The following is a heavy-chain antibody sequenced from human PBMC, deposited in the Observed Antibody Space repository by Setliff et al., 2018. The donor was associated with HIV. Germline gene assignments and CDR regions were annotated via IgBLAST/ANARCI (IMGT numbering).Heavy chain of an antibody. J-gene: IGHJ4*02. CDR3: ARDRLNVYSSGWGVGY. CDR1: GYTFTTYA. D-gene: IGHD6-25*01. CDR2: INAGNGNT. V-gene: IGHV1-3*01. Sequence: ASVKVSCKASGYTFTTYAIHWVRQAPGQRLEFMGWINAGNGNTKYSQRFQGRVTITIDTSASTAYMELSSLRSEDTAVYYCARDRLNVYSSGWGVGYWGQGTLVTVSS.